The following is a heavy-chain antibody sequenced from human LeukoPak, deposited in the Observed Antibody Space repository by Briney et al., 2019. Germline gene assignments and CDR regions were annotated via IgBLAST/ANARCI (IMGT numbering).Heavy chain of an antibody. CDR3: ASGVDY. V-gene: IGHV4-4*07. J-gene: IGHJ4*02. CDR2: IYISGSGST. Sequence: SETLSLTCTVSGGSISSYYWSWIRQPAGKGLEWIGRIYISGSGSTNYNPSLKSRVTMSVDTSKNQFSLKLSSVTAADTAVYYCASGVDYWGQGTLVTVSS. CDR1: GGSISSYY. D-gene: IGHD3-16*01.